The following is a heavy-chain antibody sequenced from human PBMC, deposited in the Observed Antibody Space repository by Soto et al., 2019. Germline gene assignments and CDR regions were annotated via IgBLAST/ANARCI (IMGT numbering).Heavy chain of an antibody. CDR3: ARDRRHPYWVYYYYGMDV. CDR1: GYTFTSYG. J-gene: IGHJ6*02. V-gene: IGHV1-18*04. CDR2: ISAYNGNA. D-gene: IGHD2-15*01. Sequence: ASVKVSCKASGYTFTSYGISWVRQAPGHGLEWMGWISAYNGNANYAQKLQGRVTMTTDTSTSTAYMELRSLRSDDTAVYYCARDRRHPYWVYYYYGMDVWCQGTTVTVSS.